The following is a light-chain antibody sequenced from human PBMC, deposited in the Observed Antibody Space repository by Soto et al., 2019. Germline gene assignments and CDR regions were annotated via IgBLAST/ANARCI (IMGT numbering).Light chain of an antibody. Sequence: SALTQPASVSGPPGQSIAISCTGTSRDVGGYNLVSWYQQHPGKAPKLMIYDVSSRPSGVSDRFSGSKSGNTASLTISGLQAEDESDYYCSSYTSSGTLVFGGGTKLTVL. CDR2: DVS. V-gene: IGLV2-14*01. J-gene: IGLJ2*01. CDR1: SRDVGGYNL. CDR3: SSYTSSGTLV.